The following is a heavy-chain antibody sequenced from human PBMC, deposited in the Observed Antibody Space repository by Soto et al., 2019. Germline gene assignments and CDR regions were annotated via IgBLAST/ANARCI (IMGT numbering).Heavy chain of an antibody. Sequence: QVQLVQSGAAVRKPGSSVKVSCKASGGTFSKYAITWVRQAPRQGLEWMGGIVPLPGTTNYAQKFRGRVTISADESTSTAYLELSSLMSEDTAVYCCASGVGGLGGSSGWPDYAFDVWGQGTMVIVSS. D-gene: IGHD6-19*01. CDR2: IVPLPGTT. J-gene: IGHJ3*01. V-gene: IGHV1-69*01. CDR3: ASGVGGLGGSSGWPDYAFDV. CDR1: GGTFSKYA.